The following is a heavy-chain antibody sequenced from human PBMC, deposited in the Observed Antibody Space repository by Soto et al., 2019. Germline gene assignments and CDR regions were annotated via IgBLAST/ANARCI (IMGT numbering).Heavy chain of an antibody. V-gene: IGHV3-30*03. Sequence: GGSLRLSCAASRFTFSNSGMHWVRQAPGKGLEWVAVISYDGSDKYYADSVKGRFTISRDNSKNTLYLQINSLRAEDTAVYYCAREFYGYYTYGPGDYWGQGTLVTVSS. CDR3: AREFYGYYTYGPGDY. J-gene: IGHJ4*02. D-gene: IGHD3-3*01. CDR1: RFTFSNSG. CDR2: ISYDGSDK.